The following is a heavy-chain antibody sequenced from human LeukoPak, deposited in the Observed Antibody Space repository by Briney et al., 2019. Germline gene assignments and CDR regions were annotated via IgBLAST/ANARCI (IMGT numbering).Heavy chain of an antibody. V-gene: IGHV3-23*01. CDR1: GFTFVNYA. Sequence: GGSLRLSCAASGFTFVNYAMYWVRQAPGSGLEWVSTISDSGGGTYYADSVKGRFTISRDNAKNSLYLQMTSLRAEDTAVYYCARVKRYYYDSSGYSDYWGQGTLVTVSS. J-gene: IGHJ4*02. D-gene: IGHD3-22*01. CDR2: ISDSGGGT. CDR3: ARVKRYYYDSSGYSDY.